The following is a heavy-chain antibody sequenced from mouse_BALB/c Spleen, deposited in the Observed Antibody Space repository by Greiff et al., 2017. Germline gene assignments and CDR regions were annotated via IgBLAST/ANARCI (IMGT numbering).Heavy chain of an antibody. V-gene: IGHV5-9-4*01. CDR1: GFTFSSYA. J-gene: IGHJ3*01. D-gene: IGHD1-2*01. Sequence: EVQRVESGGGLVKPGGSLKLSCAASGFTFSSYAMSWVRQSPEKRLEWVAEISSGGSYTYYPDTVTGRFTISRDNAKNTLYLEMSSLRSEDTAMYYCARRAVYGAFAYWGQGTLVTVSA. CDR3: ARRAVYGAFAY. CDR2: ISSGGSYT.